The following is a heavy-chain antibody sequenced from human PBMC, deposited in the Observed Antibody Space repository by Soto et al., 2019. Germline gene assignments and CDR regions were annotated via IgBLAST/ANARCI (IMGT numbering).Heavy chain of an antibody. Sequence: PGGSLRLSCAASGFTFGNYAMNWVRQAPGKGLEWILSISDPGTSTYYANSVKGRFSMSRDNSKNTLFLQMNRLRADDTAVYFCAKSLVTPSDAFDLWGRGTLVTVSS. CDR2: ISDPGTST. V-gene: IGHV3-23*01. CDR3: AKSLVTPSDAFDL. J-gene: IGHJ3*01. CDR1: GFTFGNYA. D-gene: IGHD2-21*02.